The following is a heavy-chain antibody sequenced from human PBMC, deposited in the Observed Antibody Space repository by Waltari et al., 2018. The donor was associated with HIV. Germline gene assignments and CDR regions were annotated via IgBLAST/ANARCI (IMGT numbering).Heavy chain of an antibody. Sequence: QVQLVESGGGVVQPGRSLRLPCAASGFTFSSYAMHWVRQAPGKGLEWVAVISYDGSNKYYAYSVKGRFTISRDNSKNTLYLQMNILRAEDTAVYYCAGGSEAFDIWGQGTMVTVSS. CDR3: AGGSEAFDI. J-gene: IGHJ3*02. CDR1: GFTFSSYA. CDR2: ISYDGSNK. V-gene: IGHV3-30*04.